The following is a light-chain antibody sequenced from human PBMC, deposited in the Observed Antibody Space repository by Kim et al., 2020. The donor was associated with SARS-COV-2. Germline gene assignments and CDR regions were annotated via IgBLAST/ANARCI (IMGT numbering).Light chain of an antibody. CDR2: GAS. CDR1: QSVTSN. J-gene: IGKJ4*01. V-gene: IGKV3-15*01. CDR3: LQYNNWPPLT. Sequence: SPGESATLSCRASQSVTSNLAWYQQRPGQAPRLLVYGASTRATGVPTRFSGSGSGTEFTLTISSLQSEDFAIYYCLQYNNWPPLTFGGGTKVDIK.